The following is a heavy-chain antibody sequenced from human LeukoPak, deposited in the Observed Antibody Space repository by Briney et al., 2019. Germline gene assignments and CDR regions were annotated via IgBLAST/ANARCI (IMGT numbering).Heavy chain of an antibody. CDR1: GFTFSRYV. CDR2: LSYDGDNK. J-gene: IGHJ4*02. V-gene: IGHV3-30*04. D-gene: IGHD6-13*01. CDR3: ARAGGQLLPGFGYFKY. Sequence: GGSLRLSCAASGFTFSRYVMIWVRQAPGKGLQWVSTLSYDGDNKYYVDSVKGRFTISRDNSKNTLYLQMNSLSAEDTAVYYCARAGGQLLPGFGYFKYGGQGPLVTVSS.